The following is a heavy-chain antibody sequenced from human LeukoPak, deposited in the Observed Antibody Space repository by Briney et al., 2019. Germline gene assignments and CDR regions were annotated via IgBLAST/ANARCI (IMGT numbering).Heavy chain of an antibody. V-gene: IGHV3-11*01. J-gene: IGHJ6*02. Sequence: PGGSLRLSCTASGFTFSDYHMSWTRQAPGRGLEWVSYISSSGNPIHYTDSVRGRFTISRDNAKNSLYLHMNSLRAEDAAVYYCARSTDGSGSYYYYGMDVWGQGTTVTVSS. CDR2: ISSSGNPI. D-gene: IGHD3-10*01. CDR3: ARSTDGSGSYYYYGMDV. CDR1: GFTFSDYH.